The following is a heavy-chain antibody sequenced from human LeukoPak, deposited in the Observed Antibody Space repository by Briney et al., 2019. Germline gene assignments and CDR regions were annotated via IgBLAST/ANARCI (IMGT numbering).Heavy chain of an antibody. CDR3: AKRHPAYDILTGYPDY. Sequence: GGSLRLSCAASGFTFDIYTMTWVRQAPGKGLEWVSSISGSGGSTYYADSVKGRFTISRDNSKNTLYLQMNSLRAEDSAVYYCAKRHPAYDILTGYPDYWGQGTLVTVSS. CDR1: GFTFDIYT. J-gene: IGHJ4*02. CDR2: ISGSGGST. V-gene: IGHV3-23*01. D-gene: IGHD3-9*01.